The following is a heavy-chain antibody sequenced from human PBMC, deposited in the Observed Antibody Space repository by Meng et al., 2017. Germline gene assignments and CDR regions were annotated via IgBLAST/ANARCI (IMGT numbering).Heavy chain of an antibody. CDR3: ARARLPVAAAGTDDY. D-gene: IGHD6-13*01. CDR1: GFTFSSYS. J-gene: IGHJ4*01. V-gene: IGHV3-21*01. CDR2: ISSSSSYI. Sequence: GGSLRLSCAASGFTFSSYSMNWVRQAPGKGLEWVSSISSSSSYIYYADSVKGRFTISRDNAKNSLYLQMNSLRAEDTAVYYCARARLPVAAAGTDDYWGHGTQVT.